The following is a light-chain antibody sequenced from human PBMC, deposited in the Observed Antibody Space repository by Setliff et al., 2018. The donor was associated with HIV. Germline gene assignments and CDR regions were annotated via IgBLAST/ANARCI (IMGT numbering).Light chain of an antibody. CDR2: DVS. V-gene: IGLV2-23*02. CDR3: LSYTGSDTFV. CDR1: PSDVGGFTL. J-gene: IGLJ1*01. Sequence: SALSQPASVSGSPGQSITISCTGTPSDVGGFTLVSWYQKYPDRVPKLIIYDVSKRPSRVSDRFSGSKSANTASLTISGLQAEDEADYYCLSYTGSDTFVFGSGTKVT.